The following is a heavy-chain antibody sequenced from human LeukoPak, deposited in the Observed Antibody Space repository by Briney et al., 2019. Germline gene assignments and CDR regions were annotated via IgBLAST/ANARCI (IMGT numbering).Heavy chain of an antibody. CDR1: GSTVSTNY. D-gene: IGHD2/OR15-2a*01. CDR2: IYSGGIT. V-gene: IGHV3-53*01. Sequence: TGGSLTLSCVASGSTVSTNYMSWVRQAPGKGLEWVSVIYSGGITYYADSMKGRFTISRDNSKNTLYLQVNSLRAEDTAMYYCARNILFAFDIWGQGTMVTVSS. J-gene: IGHJ3*02. CDR3: ARNILFAFDI.